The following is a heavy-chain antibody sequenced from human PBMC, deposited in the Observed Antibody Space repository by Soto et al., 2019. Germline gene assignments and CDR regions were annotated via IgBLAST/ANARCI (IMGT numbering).Heavy chain of an antibody. CDR3: ARKRGSGSYSSFLDV. V-gene: IGHV1-46*01. CDR2: INPSGGST. CDR1: GYTFTSYY. D-gene: IGHD3-10*01. Sequence: GASVKVSCKASGYTFTSYYMHWVRQAPGQGLEWMGIINPSGGSTSYAQKFQGRVTMTRDTSASTVYMELSSLRSEDTAVYYCARKRGSGSYSSFLDVWGQGTTVTVSS. J-gene: IGHJ6*02.